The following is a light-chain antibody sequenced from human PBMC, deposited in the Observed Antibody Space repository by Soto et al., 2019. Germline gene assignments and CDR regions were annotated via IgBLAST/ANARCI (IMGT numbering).Light chain of an antibody. J-gene: IGKJ4*01. Sequence: EIVLTQSPATLSLSPGERATLSCGASQSVGINYLACYQQKPGLAPMLLMYDVSKRFTGTPDRFSGSGSGTDFPLTITRLETEDSAVYSCQQFGASLTFGGGTKVEIK. CDR1: QSVGINY. V-gene: IGKV3D-20*01. CDR3: QQFGASLT. CDR2: DVS.